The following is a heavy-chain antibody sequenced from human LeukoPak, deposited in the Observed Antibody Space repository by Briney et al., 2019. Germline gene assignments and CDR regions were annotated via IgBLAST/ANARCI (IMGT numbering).Heavy chain of an antibody. D-gene: IGHD3-22*01. Sequence: PGGSLRLSCAASGFAVSSNYMSWVRQAPGKGLEWVSVIYSGGSTYYADSVKGRFTISRDNSKNTLYLQMNSLRAEDTAVYYCARVRTHDSPTIAMDVWGQGTTVTVSS. V-gene: IGHV3-53*01. CDR1: GFAVSSNY. J-gene: IGHJ6*02. CDR2: IYSGGST. CDR3: ARVRTHDSPTIAMDV.